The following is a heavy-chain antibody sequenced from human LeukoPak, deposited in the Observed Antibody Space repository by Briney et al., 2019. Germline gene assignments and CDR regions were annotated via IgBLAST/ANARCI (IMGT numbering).Heavy chain of an antibody. Sequence: ASVKVSCKASGYTFTGYYIHWVRQAPGQGLEWMGWISAYNGNTNYAQKLQGRVTMTTDTSTSTAYMELRSLRSDDTAVYYCARQSERWELLIRDWGQGTLVTVSS. J-gene: IGHJ4*02. CDR2: ISAYNGNT. D-gene: IGHD1-26*01. V-gene: IGHV1-18*04. CDR1: GYTFTGYY. CDR3: ARQSERWELLIRD.